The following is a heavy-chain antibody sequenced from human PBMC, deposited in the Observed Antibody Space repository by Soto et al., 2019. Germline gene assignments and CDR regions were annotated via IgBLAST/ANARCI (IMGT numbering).Heavy chain of an antibody. J-gene: IGHJ5*02. D-gene: IGHD3-3*01. CDR2: ISHSGATR. Sequence: QARLVESGGGLVMPGGSLRLSCATSGFNLNDYSVNWVRQAPGKGLEFVSYISHSGATRYYADSVRGRFTVSRDSAKTSVFVEMNSLRVEDTAIYYCAREGLARTYGVVLVPWFDPWGQGTLVTVSS. V-gene: IGHV3-11*01. CDR3: AREGLARTYGVVLVPWFDP. CDR1: GFNLNDYS.